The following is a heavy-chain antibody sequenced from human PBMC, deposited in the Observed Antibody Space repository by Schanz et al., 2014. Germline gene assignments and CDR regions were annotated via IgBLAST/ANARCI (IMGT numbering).Heavy chain of an antibody. J-gene: IGHJ4*02. V-gene: IGHV3-21*01. CDR1: GFTFSSYA. CDR2: ISSSGSYI. Sequence: VQLVESGGGLIQPGGSLRLSCAASGFTFSSYAMSWVRQAPGKGLEWVSSISSSGSYIHYADSVEGRFTISRDNAKNTLYLQMNSLRAGDTAVYYCARGTDWNLHYWGQGALVTVSS. CDR3: ARGTDWNLHY. D-gene: IGHD1-1*01.